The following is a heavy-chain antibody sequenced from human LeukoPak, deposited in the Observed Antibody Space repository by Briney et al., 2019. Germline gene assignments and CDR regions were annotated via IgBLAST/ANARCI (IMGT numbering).Heavy chain of an antibody. CDR3: ATLENIVVVPAGWFDP. D-gene: IGHD2-2*01. J-gene: IGHJ5*02. Sequence: ASVKVSCEASGYTFTGYYMHWVRQAPGQGLEWMGRINPNSGGTNYAQKFQGRVTMTRDTSISTAYMELSRLRSDDTAVYYCATLENIVVVPAGWFDPWGQGTLVTVSS. CDR1: GYTFTGYY. V-gene: IGHV1-2*06. CDR2: INPNSGGT.